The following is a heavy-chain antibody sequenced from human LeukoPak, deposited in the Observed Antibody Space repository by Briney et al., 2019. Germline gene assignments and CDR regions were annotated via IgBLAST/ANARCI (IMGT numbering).Heavy chain of an antibody. J-gene: IGHJ4*02. V-gene: IGHV1-24*01. Sequence: ASVKVSCKVSGYTLTELSMHWVRQAPGKGLEWMGGFDPEDGETIYAQKFQGRVTMTEDTSTDTAYMELSSLRSEDTAVYYCATASWRWLQFGFDYWGQGTLVTVSS. CDR3: ATASWRWLQFGFDY. CDR2: FDPEDGET. CDR1: GYTLTELS. D-gene: IGHD5-24*01.